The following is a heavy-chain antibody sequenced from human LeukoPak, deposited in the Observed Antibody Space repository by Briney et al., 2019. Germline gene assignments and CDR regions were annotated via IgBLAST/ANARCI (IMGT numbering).Heavy chain of an antibody. CDR2: IRPDNGGT. V-gene: IGHV1-2*02. Sequence: ASVKVSCKASGYTTAYCLHWVRQAPGQGLDWMGWIRPDNGGTNYAQKFQGRVTLTWDTSINTVYMELKGLRSDDTAIYYCTRDISGANFDYWGQGSLVTVSS. D-gene: IGHD1-26*01. CDR3: TRDISGANFDY. J-gene: IGHJ4*02. CDR1: GYTTAYC.